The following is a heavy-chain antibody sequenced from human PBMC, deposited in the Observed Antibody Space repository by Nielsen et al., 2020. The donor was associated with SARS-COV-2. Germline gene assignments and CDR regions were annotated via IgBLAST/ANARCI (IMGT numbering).Heavy chain of an antibody. CDR2: INPSGGST. J-gene: IGHJ5*02. V-gene: IGHV1-46*01. Sequence: ASVKVSCKASGYTFTSYYMHWVRQAPGQGLEWMGIINPSGGSTSYAQKFQGRVTMTRDTSTSTVYMELSSLRSEDTAVYYCARSSSVITPNNWFDPWGQGTLVTVSS. D-gene: IGHD3-3*01. CDR1: GYTFTSYY. CDR3: ARSSSVITPNNWFDP.